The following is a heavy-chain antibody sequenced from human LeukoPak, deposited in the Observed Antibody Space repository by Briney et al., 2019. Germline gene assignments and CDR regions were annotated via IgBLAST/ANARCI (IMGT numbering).Heavy chain of an antibody. CDR1: GFTFSSFA. CDR2: VSSSGSTI. D-gene: IGHD2-15*01. CDR3: ARWRYCSGGSCPRTGRNFVIPYFDY. J-gene: IGHJ4*02. V-gene: IGHV3-48*04. Sequence: TGGSLRLSCAASGFTFSSFAMNWVRQAPGKGLEWVSYVSSSGSTIYYADSVKGRFTISRDNAKNSLYLQMNSLRAEDTAVYYCARWRYCSGGSCPRTGRNFVIPYFDYWGQGTLVTVSS.